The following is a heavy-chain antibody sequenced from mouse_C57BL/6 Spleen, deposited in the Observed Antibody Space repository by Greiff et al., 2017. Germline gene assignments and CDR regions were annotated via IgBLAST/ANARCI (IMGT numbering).Heavy chain of an antibody. CDR1: GFTFSDYG. CDR3: ARHEDGNYPHYAMDY. D-gene: IGHD2-1*01. J-gene: IGHJ4*01. Sequence: EVKLVESGGGLVQPGGSLKLSCAASGFTFSDYGMAWVRQAPRKGPEWVAFISNLAYSIYYADTVTGRFTISRENAKNTLYLEMRSLRSEDTAMXYCARHEDGNYPHYAMDYWGQGTSVTVSS. CDR2: ISNLAYSI. V-gene: IGHV5-15*01.